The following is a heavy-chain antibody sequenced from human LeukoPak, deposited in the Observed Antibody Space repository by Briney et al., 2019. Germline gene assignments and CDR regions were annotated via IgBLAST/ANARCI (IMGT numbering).Heavy chain of an antibody. J-gene: IGHJ3*02. CDR1: GFAFGDCE. Sequence: GGSLRLSCAASGFAFGDCEMNWVRKAPGQGLEWIASISSSGATTHYADSVKGRFGISRDNAKNSLFLQMSSLSAEDTATYFCASGLWGAFDIWAQGTMVSVSS. CDR3: ASGLWGAFDI. D-gene: IGHD3-16*01. V-gene: IGHV3-48*03. CDR2: ISSSGATT.